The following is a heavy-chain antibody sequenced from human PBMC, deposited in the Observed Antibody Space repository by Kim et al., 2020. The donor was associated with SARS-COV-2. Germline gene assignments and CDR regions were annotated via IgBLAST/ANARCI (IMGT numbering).Heavy chain of an antibody. D-gene: IGHD5-18*01. Sequence: SVKVSCKASGYTFTSYAMNWVRQAPGQGLEWMGWINTNTGNPTYAQGFTGRFVFSLDTSVSTAYLQISSLKAEDTAVYYCARELDVDTAMVITLGDYWGQGTLVTVSS. V-gene: IGHV7-4-1*02. CDR3: ARELDVDTAMVITLGDY. J-gene: IGHJ4*02. CDR1: GYTFTSYA. CDR2: INTNTGNP.